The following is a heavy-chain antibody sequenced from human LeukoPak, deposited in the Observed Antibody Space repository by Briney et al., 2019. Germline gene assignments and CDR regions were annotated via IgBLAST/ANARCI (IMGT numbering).Heavy chain of an antibody. CDR2: ISYDGSDK. Sequence: PGRSLRLSCAASGFTFSIYSMHWVRQAPGKGLEWVAVISYDGSDKYYADSVKGRFTISRDNSKNTVYLQMNSLRAEDTAIYFCAKEGGTFYFDYWGQGTLVSVSS. D-gene: IGHD1-26*01. CDR1: GFTFSIYS. CDR3: AKEGGTFYFDY. J-gene: IGHJ4*02. V-gene: IGHV3-30*18.